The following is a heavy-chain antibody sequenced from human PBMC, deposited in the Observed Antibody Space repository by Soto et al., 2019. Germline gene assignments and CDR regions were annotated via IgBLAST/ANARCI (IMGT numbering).Heavy chain of an antibody. D-gene: IGHD6-13*01. V-gene: IGHV3-30*18. CDR2: ISHDGTRE. J-gene: IGHJ4*02. CDR1: GFTFFSFG. Sequence: PVGSLRLSCAASGFTFFSFGMHWVRQAPGKGLEWVALISHDGTREYYADSVKGRFTISRDNSKNTLYVQMNSLRVEDTAVYYCAKDREPYSRSWPYYWGQGTLVTVSS. CDR3: AKDREPYSRSWPYY.